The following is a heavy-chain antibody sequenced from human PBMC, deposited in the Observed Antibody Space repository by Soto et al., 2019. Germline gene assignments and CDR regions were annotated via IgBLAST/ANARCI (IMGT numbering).Heavy chain of an antibody. CDR1: GYTFTSYE. D-gene: IGHD5-12*01. V-gene: IGHV1-46*01. Sequence: QVQLVQSGAEVKKPGASVKVSCKASGYTFTSYEMYWVRQAPGQGLEWMGIISPSDGSTTYAQKFQGRVTMTRDTSTSTVYMELISLRSEDTAVYYCARDRRDGYNTFDYWGQGTLVTVSS. J-gene: IGHJ4*02. CDR3: ARDRRDGYNTFDY. CDR2: ISPSDGST.